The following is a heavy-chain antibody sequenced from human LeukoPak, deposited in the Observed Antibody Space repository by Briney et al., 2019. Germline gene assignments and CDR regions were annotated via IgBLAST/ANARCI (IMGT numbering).Heavy chain of an antibody. CDR3: ARDPVGYFDWLASSGFDY. J-gene: IGHJ4*02. CDR1: GYSISSGYY. CDR2: IYHSGST. V-gene: IGHV4-38-2*02. Sequence: PSETLSLTCTVSGYSISSGYYWCRIRPPPGKGLEWIGIIYHSGSTYYNPSLKSRVTISVDTSKNQFSLKLSSVTAADTAVYYCARDPVGYFDWLASSGFDYWGQGTLVTVSS. D-gene: IGHD3-9*01.